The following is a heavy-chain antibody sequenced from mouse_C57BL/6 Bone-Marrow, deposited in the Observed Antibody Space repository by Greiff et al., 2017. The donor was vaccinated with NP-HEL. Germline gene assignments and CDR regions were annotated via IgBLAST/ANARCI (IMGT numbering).Heavy chain of an antibody. J-gene: IGHJ2*01. Sequence: QVQLQQSGAELARPGASVKLSCKASGYTFTSYGISWVKQRTGQGLEWIGEIYPRSGNTYYNEKFKGKATLTVDKSSVTAYMGLRSLTSEDSAVYFCARGITTVNFDYWGQGTTLTVSS. CDR3: ARGITTVNFDY. CDR2: IYPRSGNT. CDR1: GYTFTSYG. D-gene: IGHD1-1*01. V-gene: IGHV1-81*01.